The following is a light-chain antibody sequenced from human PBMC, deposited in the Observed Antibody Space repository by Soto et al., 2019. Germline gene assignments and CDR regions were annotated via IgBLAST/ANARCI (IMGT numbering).Light chain of an antibody. J-gene: IGLJ1*01. V-gene: IGLV2-14*01. Sequence: QSALTQPASVSGSPGQSITISCTGTSSDVGGYKYVSWNQQYPGKAPKLMMYEVSNRPSGVSNRFSGSKSGNTASLTISGLQAEDEADYYCSSYTTSSPCVFGTGTKVTVL. CDR1: SSDVGGYKY. CDR3: SSYTTSSPCV. CDR2: EVS.